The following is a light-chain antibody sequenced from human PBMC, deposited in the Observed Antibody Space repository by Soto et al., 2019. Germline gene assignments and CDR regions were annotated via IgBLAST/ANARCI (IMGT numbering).Light chain of an antibody. V-gene: IGKV1-33*01. CDR2: DAY. CDR3: QPTATTPFT. Sequence: DIQMTQSPSSLSASVGDRVTITCKASQNINNYLNWYQQKPGRAPKLLIYDAYNLEAGVPSRFRGSGSGTDFTLTISRLQPEDFATYFCQPTATTPFTVGQGTKVEIK. J-gene: IGKJ1*01. CDR1: QNINNY.